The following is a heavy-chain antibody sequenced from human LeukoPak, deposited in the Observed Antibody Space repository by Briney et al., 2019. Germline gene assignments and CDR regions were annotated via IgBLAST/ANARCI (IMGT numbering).Heavy chain of an antibody. Sequence: PGGSLRLSCAASGFTFSRYWMLWVRQAPGKGLVWVSHISSDGSSTRYADSVKGRFTISRDNAKNTLYLQMSSLRDEDTAVYYYATYSGAYSSGWPHYWGQGTLVTVSS. CDR1: GFTFSRYW. V-gene: IGHV3-74*01. CDR3: ATYSGAYSSGWPHY. CDR2: ISSDGSST. J-gene: IGHJ4*02. D-gene: IGHD6-19*01.